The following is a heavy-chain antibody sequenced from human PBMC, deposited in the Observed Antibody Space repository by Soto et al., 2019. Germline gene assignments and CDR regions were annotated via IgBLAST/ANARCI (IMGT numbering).Heavy chain of an antibody. CDR2: IYPGDSDT. J-gene: IGHJ5*02. Sequence: GESLKISCKGSGCSFTSYWIGWVRQMPGKGLEWMGIIYPGDSDTRYSPSFQGQVTISADKSISTAYLQWSSLKASDTAMYYCARQDYDFWSGYYGQQNWFDPWGQGTLVTVSS. D-gene: IGHD3-3*01. V-gene: IGHV5-51*01. CDR1: GCSFTSYW. CDR3: ARQDYDFWSGYYGQQNWFDP.